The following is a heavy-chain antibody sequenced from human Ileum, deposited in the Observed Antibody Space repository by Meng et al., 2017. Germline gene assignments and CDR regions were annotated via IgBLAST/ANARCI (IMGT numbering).Heavy chain of an antibody. J-gene: IGHJ4*02. D-gene: IGHD2-21*02. V-gene: IGHV4-34*01. Sequence: QAQLQQCGAALLPHSEPLYLTCAFYRGSFSHYDWNWIRQFPGKGLEWIGQINHSGSSNYNPSLSSRVTISADMPKSQSSLKLSSVTAAYTAVYYCRLAYCIGDCGDYWGQGTLVTVSS. CDR1: RGSFSHYD. CDR3: RLAYCIGDCGDY. CDR2: INHSGSS.